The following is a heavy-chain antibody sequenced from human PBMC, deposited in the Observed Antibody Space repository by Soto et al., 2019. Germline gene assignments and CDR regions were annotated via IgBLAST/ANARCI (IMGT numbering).Heavy chain of an antibody. D-gene: IGHD2-15*01. CDR3: ARCEHSSCWTYYYYVMDV. V-gene: IGHV4-4*07. CDR1: GGSISSYY. Sequence: PPETLSLTCTVSGGSISSYYWSWIRQPAGKGLEWIGRIYTSGSTNYNPSLKSRVTMSVDTSKNQFSLKLSSVTAADTAVYYCARCEHSSCWTYYYYVMDVWGQGTTVIVSS. J-gene: IGHJ6*02. CDR2: IYTSGST.